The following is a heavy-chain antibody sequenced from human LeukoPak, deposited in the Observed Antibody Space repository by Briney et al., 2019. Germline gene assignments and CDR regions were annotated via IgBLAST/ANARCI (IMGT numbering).Heavy chain of an antibody. CDR1: GDSFSGYY. Sequence: SETLSLTCAVYGDSFSGYYWSWVRQPPGKGVEWVGEINHSGSTNYNTSLKSRVTISENTSKNQFSLKLSSVTAPDTAVYYCARGRIMIVVVITLHWFDPWGQGTLVTVSS. D-gene: IGHD3-22*01. CDR3: ARGRIMIVVVITLHWFDP. V-gene: IGHV4-34*01. J-gene: IGHJ5*02. CDR2: INHSGST.